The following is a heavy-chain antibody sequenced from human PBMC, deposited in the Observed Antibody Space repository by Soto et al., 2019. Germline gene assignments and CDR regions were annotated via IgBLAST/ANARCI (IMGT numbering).Heavy chain of an antibody. Sequence: QVQLVQSGAEMKKPGSSVKVSCQSSGGTFNTYAMNWVRQAPGQGPAWMGDICPMFGAANSAPKFQGRVTITADDSTGTSYLQLSSLTSEDTALYFCAREVQVHTPAFVYWGQGTLVTVSS. D-gene: IGHD3-10*01. CDR3: AREVQVHTPAFVY. V-gene: IGHV1-69*19. J-gene: IGHJ4*02. CDR2: ICPMFGAA. CDR1: GGTFNTYA.